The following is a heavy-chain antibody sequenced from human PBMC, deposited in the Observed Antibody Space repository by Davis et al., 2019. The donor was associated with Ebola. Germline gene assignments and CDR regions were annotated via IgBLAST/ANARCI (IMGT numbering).Heavy chain of an antibody. CDR1: GFTFSSYS. D-gene: IGHD5-18*01. V-gene: IGHV3-48*02. CDR3: ARALYGYSYGPFDY. Sequence: GESLKISCAASGFTFSSYSMNWVRQAPGKGLEWVSYISAGSGTIFYADSVKGRFTISRNNAKNSLYLQMNSLRDEDTAVYYCARALYGYSYGPFDYWGQGTLVTVSS. CDR2: ISAGSGTI. J-gene: IGHJ4*02.